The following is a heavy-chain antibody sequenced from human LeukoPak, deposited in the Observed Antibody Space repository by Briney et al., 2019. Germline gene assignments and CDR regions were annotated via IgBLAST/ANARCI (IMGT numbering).Heavy chain of an antibody. J-gene: IGHJ3*02. D-gene: IGHD6-25*01. Sequence: PSETLSLTCTVSGGSISSYYWSWIRQPPGKGLEWIGYIYYSGSTYYNPSLKSRVTISIDTSKNQFSLKLSSVTAADTAVYYCARDHRLTDAFDIWGQGTMVTVSS. CDR3: ARDHRLTDAFDI. CDR2: IYYSGST. CDR1: GGSISSYY. V-gene: IGHV4-30-4*08.